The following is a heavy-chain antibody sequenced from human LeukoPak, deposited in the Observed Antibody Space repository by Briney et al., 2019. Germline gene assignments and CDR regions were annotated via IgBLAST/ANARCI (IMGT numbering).Heavy chain of an antibody. J-gene: IGHJ4*02. CDR1: GFTFSSYA. Sequence: GGSLRLSCAASGFTFSSYAMSWVRQAPGKGLEWVAVISYDGSNKYYADSVKGRFTISRDNSKNTLYLQMNSLRAEDTAVYYCAKIVDSSSPFDYWGQGTLVTVSS. CDR3: AKIVDSSSPFDY. CDR2: ISYDGSNK. D-gene: IGHD6-6*01. V-gene: IGHV3-30*18.